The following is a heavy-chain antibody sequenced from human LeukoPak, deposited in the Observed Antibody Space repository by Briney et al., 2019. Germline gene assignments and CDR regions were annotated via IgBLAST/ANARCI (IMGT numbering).Heavy chain of an antibody. J-gene: IGHJ4*02. D-gene: IGHD2-21*02. Sequence: SVKVSCYTSGYTFTCCYMHLVRDAPGPGLGLMGMHNSRAGVTRYAQKSQGRVNMTTDTSTSTVYMELSSLRSEDTAVYYCARGGCGDSAAPSDDWGQGTLVPVSS. CDR3: ARGGCGDSAAPSDD. CDR1: GYTFTCCY. V-gene: IGHV1-46*01. CDR2: HNSRAGVT.